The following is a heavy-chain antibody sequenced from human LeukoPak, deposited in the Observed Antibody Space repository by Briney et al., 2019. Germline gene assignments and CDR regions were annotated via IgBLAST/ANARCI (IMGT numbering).Heavy chain of an antibody. V-gene: IGHV1-46*01. CDR1: GYTFTSYY. Sequence: ASVKVSCKASGYTFTSYYMHWVRQAPGQGLEWMGIINPSGGSTSYAQKFQGRVTMTRDTSTSTVYMELSSLRSEDTAVYYCARGTLYCSSTSCPIREVKKDWFDPWGQGTLVTVSS. CDR2: INPSGGST. J-gene: IGHJ5*02. CDR3: ARGTLYCSSTSCPIREVKKDWFDP. D-gene: IGHD2-2*01.